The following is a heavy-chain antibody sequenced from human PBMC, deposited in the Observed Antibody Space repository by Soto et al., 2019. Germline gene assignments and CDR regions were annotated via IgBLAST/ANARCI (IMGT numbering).Heavy chain of an antibody. V-gene: IGHV3-23*01. D-gene: IGHD4-17*01. CDR3: AKVAWDYGDYGYYYYGMDV. Sequence: GGSLRLSCAASGFTFSSYAMSWVRQAPGKGLEWVSAISGSGGSTYYADSVKGRFTISRDNSKNTLYLQMNSLRAEDTAVDYCAKVAWDYGDYGYYYYGMDVWGQGTTVTVSS. J-gene: IGHJ6*02. CDR1: GFTFSSYA. CDR2: ISGSGGST.